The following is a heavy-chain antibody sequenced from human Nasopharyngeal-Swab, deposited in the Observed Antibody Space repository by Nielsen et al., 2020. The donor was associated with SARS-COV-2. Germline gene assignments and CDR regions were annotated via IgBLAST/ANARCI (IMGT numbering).Heavy chain of an antibody. D-gene: IGHD2-2*01. J-gene: IGHJ6*02. V-gene: IGHV4-34*01. CDR2: INHSGST. CDR3: ARGGYYCSSTSCYYYSGYYYGMDV. Sequence: WIRQPPGKGLDWIGEINHSGSTKYNPSLKSRVNISVDTSKNQFSLKVSSVTAAYTAVYYCARGGYYCSSTSCYYYSGYYYGMDVWGQGTTVTVSS.